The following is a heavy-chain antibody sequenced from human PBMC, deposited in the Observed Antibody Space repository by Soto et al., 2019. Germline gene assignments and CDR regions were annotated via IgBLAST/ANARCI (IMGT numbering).Heavy chain of an antibody. V-gene: IGHV4-34*01. CDR3: ARLEGLCV. CDR2: INHSGST. J-gene: IGHJ6*02. Sequence: SETLSLTCAVYGGSFSGYYWSWIRQPPGKGLEWIGEINHSGSTNYNPSLKSRVTISVDTSKNQFSLKLSSVTAADTAVYYCARLEGLCVWGQGPTVTVYS. CDR1: GGSFSGYY.